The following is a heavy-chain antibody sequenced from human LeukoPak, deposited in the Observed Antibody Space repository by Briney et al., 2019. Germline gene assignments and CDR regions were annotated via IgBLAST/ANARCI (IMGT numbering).Heavy chain of an antibody. V-gene: IGHV1-2*02. CDR1: GYTFTGYY. D-gene: IGHD6-13*01. J-gene: IGHJ5*02. Sequence: ASVKVSCRASGYTFTGYYMHGVRQAPGQGREGMGWINPNSGGTNYAQKFQSRVTMTRDTSIRTAYMELSRLRSDDTAVYYCARDKEYSSSWYVWFDPWGQGNLVTVSS. CDR2: INPNSGGT. CDR3: ARDKEYSSSWYVWFDP.